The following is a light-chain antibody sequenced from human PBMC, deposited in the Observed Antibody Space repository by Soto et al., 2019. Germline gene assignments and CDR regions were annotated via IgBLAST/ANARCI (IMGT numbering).Light chain of an antibody. CDR1: HSIIKW. Sequence: DIQMTQSPTTLSASVGDRVTITCRASHSIIKWLAWYQQKPGKXPXXLIYEASTLQSGVPSRFSGSGSGTEFTLTISSLQPDDYATDYCQQYNTFLTFGGGTKVDIK. CDR3: QQYNTFLT. V-gene: IGKV1-5*03. J-gene: IGKJ4*01. CDR2: EAS.